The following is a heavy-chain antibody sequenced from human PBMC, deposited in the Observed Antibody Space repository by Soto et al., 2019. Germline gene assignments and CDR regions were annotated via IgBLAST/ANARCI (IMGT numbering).Heavy chain of an antibody. CDR2: ISGSGGST. CDR1: GFTFSSYA. J-gene: IGHJ5*02. D-gene: IGHD1-26*01. V-gene: IGHV3-23*01. Sequence: GGSLRLSCAASGFTFSSYAMSWVRQAPGKGLEWVSAISGSGGSTYYADSVKGRFTISRDNSKNTLYLQMNSLRAEDTAVYYCAKDMQEGKWELQYLPSWFDPWGQGTLVTVSS. CDR3: AKDMQEGKWELQYLPSWFDP.